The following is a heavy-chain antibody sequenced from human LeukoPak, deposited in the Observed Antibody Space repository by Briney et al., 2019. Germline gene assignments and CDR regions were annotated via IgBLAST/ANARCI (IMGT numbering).Heavy chain of an antibody. Sequence: SETLSLTCAVYGGSFSGYYWSWIRQPPGKGLEWIGEINHSGSTNYNPSLKSRVTISVDTSKYQFSLKLSSVTAADTAVYYCARDGVLSYYYDSSGYSDYWGQGTLVTVSS. CDR1: GGSFSGYY. J-gene: IGHJ4*02. V-gene: IGHV4-34*01. CDR3: ARDGVLSYYYDSSGYSDY. CDR2: INHSGST. D-gene: IGHD3-22*01.